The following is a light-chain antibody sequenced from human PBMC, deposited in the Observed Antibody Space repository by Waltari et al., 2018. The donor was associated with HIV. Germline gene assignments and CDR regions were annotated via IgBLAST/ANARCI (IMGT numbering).Light chain of an antibody. CDR3: QQYYDYPWT. CDR1: QPVSDY. CDR2: GAS. Sequence: IRMTQSPSSLSASTGDRVNITCRASQPVSDYVAWFRQRPGETPQVLIFGASRLHTGVPSRFSGSSSGTEFTLSVSCLQSEDFATFFCQQYYDYPWTFGPGT. J-gene: IGKJ1*01. V-gene: IGKV1-8*01.